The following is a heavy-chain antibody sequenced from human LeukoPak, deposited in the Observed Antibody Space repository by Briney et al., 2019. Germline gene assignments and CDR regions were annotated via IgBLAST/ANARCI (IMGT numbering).Heavy chain of an antibody. CDR2: IYPGDADT. D-gene: IGHD3-22*01. CDR1: RSMFTSYW. Sequence: SGASLLISCKGSRSMFTSYWIGWVRQLPGKGLEWRGIIYPGDADTSYSPSFQGQVTISADKSISTAYLQWSSLKASDSAMYCCARPFYYDSSGYFDCWGQGTLVTVSS. J-gene: IGHJ4*02. CDR3: ARPFYYDSSGYFDC. V-gene: IGHV5-51*01.